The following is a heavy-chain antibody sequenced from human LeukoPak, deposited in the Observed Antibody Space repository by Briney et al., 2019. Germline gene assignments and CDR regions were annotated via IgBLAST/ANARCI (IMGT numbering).Heavy chain of an antibody. V-gene: IGHV3-11*04. CDR3: ARGHTAVTRHFDF. CDR1: GFTFSDYY. CDR2: ISSSGSTI. D-gene: IGHD4-17*01. J-gene: IGHJ4*02. Sequence: GGSLRLSCAASGFTFSDYYMSWIRQAPGKGLEWVSYISSSGSTIYYADSVKGRFTISRDNAKNSLYLQMNSLRAGDTAVYYCARGHTAVTRHFDFWGQGTLVTVSS.